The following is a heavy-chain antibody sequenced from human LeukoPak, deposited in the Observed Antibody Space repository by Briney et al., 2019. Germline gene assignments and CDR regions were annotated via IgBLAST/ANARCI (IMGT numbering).Heavy chain of an antibody. D-gene: IGHD3-9*01. CDR2: INPNSGGT. CDR3: ARSPHILTGENFDY. J-gene: IGHJ4*02. Sequence: ASVKVSCKASGYTFTGYYMHWVRQAPGQGLEWMGWINPNSGGTNYAQKFQGRVSMTRDTSISTAYMQVSRLRSDDTAVCYCARSPHILTGENFDYWGQGTLLTVSS. CDR1: GYTFTGYY. V-gene: IGHV1-2*02.